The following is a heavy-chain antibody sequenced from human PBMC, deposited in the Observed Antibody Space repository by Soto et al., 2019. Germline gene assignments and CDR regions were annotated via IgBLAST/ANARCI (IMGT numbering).Heavy chain of an antibody. V-gene: IGHV3-15*07. CDR1: GFTFSNAW. D-gene: IGHD6-19*01. Sequence: EVQLVESGGGLVKPGGSLRLSCAASGFTFSNAWMNWVRQAPGKGLEWVGRIKSKTDGGTTDYAAPVKGRFTISRDDSKNTLYLQMNILKTEDTAVYYCTISSGWYSNWFDPWGQGTLVTVSS. J-gene: IGHJ5*02. CDR3: TISSGWYSNWFDP. CDR2: IKSKTDGGTT.